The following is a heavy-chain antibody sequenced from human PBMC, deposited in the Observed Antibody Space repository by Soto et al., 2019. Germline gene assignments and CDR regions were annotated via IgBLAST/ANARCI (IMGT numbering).Heavy chain of an antibody. CDR1: GGSISSGDYY. CDR2: IYYGGST. Sequence: SETLSLTCTVSGGSISSGDYYWSWIRQPPGKGLEWIGYIYYGGSTYYNPSLKSRVTISVDTSKNQFSLKLSSVTAADTAVYYCARDRSNNWFDPWGQGTLVTVSS. J-gene: IGHJ5*02. D-gene: IGHD3-10*01. V-gene: IGHV4-30-4*01. CDR3: ARDRSNNWFDP.